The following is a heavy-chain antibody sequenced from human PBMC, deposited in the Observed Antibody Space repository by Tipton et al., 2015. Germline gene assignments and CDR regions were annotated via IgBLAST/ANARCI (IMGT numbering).Heavy chain of an antibody. D-gene: IGHD3-9*01. J-gene: IGHJ4*02. CDR3: AGQYYESLTRDDQTIGY. Sequence: TLSLTCTVSGGSVSSGSSYWSWIRQPPGKGLEWIGSISHSGNTYYNPSLKSRVTMSRDTSKNQFSLKLTSVTAADTAVYYCAGQYYESLTRDDQTIGYCDQGALVTVSS. V-gene: IGHV4-39*07. CDR2: ISHSGNT. CDR1: GGSVSSGSSY.